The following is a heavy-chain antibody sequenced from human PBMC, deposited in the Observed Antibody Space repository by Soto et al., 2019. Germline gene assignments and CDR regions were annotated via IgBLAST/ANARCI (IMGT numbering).Heavy chain of an antibody. Sequence: GGSLRLSCAASGFTFSNSWMHWVRQAPGKGLVWLSHINADGSSIRYADSVRGRLTISRDNAKNTLFLQMSSLAAEDTAVYFCARDRLNNAYNTFFDYWGQGTLVTVSS. CDR3: ARDRLNNAYNTFFDY. J-gene: IGHJ4*02. D-gene: IGHD1-1*01. V-gene: IGHV3-74*01. CDR1: GFTFSNSW. CDR2: INADGSSI.